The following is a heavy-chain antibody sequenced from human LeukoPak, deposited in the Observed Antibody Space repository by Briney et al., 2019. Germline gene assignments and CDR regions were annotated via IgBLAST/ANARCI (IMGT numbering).Heavy chain of an antibody. CDR2: MHYAGNT. CDR3: ARRPNKSYFDY. V-gene: IGHV4-59*01. J-gene: IGHJ4*02. Sequence: SETLSLTCSVSGGSISHYYWSWIRQPPGKGLEWIGYMHYAGNTNYNPSLESRVTISVDTSKNQFSLRLSSVTAADTAVYYCARRPNKSYFDYWGQGTLVTVSS. CDR1: GGSISHYY.